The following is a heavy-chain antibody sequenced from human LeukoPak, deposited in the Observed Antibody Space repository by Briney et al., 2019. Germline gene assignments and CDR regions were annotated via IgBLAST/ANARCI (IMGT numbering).Heavy chain of an antibody. Sequence: GGSLRLSCAASGFTFSSYGMPWVRQAPGKGLEWVAVISYDGSNKYYADSVKGRFTIPRDNSKNTLYLQMNSLRAEDTAVYYCAKDLGDYWGQGTLVTVSS. CDR2: ISYDGSNK. J-gene: IGHJ4*02. CDR3: AKDLGDY. D-gene: IGHD7-27*01. CDR1: GFTFSSYG. V-gene: IGHV3-30*18.